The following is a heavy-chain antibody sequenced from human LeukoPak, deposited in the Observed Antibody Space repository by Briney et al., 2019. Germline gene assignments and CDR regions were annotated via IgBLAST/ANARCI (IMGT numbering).Heavy chain of an antibody. D-gene: IGHD2-15*01. Sequence: SETLSLTCTVSGGSISSSSYYWGWIRQPPGKGLEWIGSMYYSGSTYYNPALKSRATISLDPSKKQFSLKLSSVTAADTAVYYCARDPPYCSGGSCSGFDWGQGILVTVSS. CDR2: MYYSGST. CDR1: GGSISSSSYY. CDR3: ARDPPYCSGGSCSGFD. V-gene: IGHV4-39*07. J-gene: IGHJ4*02.